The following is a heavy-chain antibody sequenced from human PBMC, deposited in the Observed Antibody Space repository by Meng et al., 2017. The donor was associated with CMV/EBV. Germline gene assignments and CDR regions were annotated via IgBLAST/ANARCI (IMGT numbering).Heavy chain of an antibody. V-gene: IGHV1-46*01. CDR2: INPSGGST. Sequence: ASVKVSCKASGYTFTSYYMHWVRQAPGQGLEWMGIINPSGGSTSYAQKFQGRVTMTRDTSTSTVYMELSSLRSEGTAVYYCARDFFSLEWLQYPPAPNWFDPWGQGTLVTVSS. CDR3: ARDFFSLEWLQYPPAPNWFDP. D-gene: IGHD3-3*01. CDR1: GYTFTSYY. J-gene: IGHJ5*02.